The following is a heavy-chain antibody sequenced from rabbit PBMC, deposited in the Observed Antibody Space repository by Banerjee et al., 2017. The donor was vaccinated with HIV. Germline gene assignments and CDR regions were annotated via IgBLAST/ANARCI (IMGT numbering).Heavy chain of an antibody. V-gene: IGHV1S45*01. D-gene: IGHD1-1*01. J-gene: IGHJ4*01. CDR1: AFSFSNKYV. CDR2: SNTSSGSA. CDR3: TRELASVIGGNLVL. Sequence: QAQLEESGGVLVKPESSMTITCTASAFSFSNKYVMCWVRQAPGKGLVWIAGSNTSSGSAVYASLAKCRFSISKSPSTTVTLQITSLPAADAASYFCTRELASVIGGNLVLWDRG.